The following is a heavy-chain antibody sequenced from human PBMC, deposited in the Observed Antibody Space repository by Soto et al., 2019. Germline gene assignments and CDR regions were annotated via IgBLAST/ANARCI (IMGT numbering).Heavy chain of an antibody. V-gene: IGHV3-9*01. CDR1: GFKFDDYA. CDR3: ARVHSSGWYVEPYDA. D-gene: IGHD6-19*01. CDR2: INWNGAFS. J-gene: IGHJ3*01. Sequence: EVQLVESGGNLARPGESLRLSCAASGFKFDDYAFHWVRQAPGKGPEWVSGINWNGAFSGYADYVKGRFTISRDNAGNSVYLQMDTLRPEDTALYYCARVHSSGWYVEPYDAWGQGTMVTVSS.